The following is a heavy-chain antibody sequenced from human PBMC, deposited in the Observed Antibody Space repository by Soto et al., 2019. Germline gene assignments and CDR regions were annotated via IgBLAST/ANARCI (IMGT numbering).Heavy chain of an antibody. J-gene: IGHJ3*02. CDR1: CGSFIGYY. CDR3: ARLGYYYDSSGYAFDI. D-gene: IGHD3-22*01. Sequence: PSETLSLTCAFHCGSFIGYYWSWIRQPPGKGLEWIGEINHSGSTNYNPSLKSRVTISVDTSKNQFSLKLSSVTAADTAVYYCARLGYYYDSSGYAFDIWGQGTMVTVSS. V-gene: IGHV4-34*01. CDR2: INHSGST.